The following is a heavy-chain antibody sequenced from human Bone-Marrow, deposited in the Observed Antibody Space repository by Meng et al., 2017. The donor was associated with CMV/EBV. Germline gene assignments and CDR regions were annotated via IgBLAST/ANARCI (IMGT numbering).Heavy chain of an antibody. D-gene: IGHD5-24*01. V-gene: IGHV4-39*07. CDR1: GGSISSSSYY. Sequence: SETLSLTCTVSGGSISSSSYYWGWIRQPPGKGLEWIGSIYYSGSTYYNPSLKSRVTISVDTSKNQFSLKLSSVTAADTAVYYCARVGRRDGYNSHFDNWGQGTLVTVSS. J-gene: IGHJ4*02. CDR2: IYYSGST. CDR3: ARVGRRDGYNSHFDN.